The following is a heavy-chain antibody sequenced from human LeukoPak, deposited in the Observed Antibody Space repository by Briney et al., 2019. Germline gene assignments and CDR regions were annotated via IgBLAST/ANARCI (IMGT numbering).Heavy chain of an antibody. CDR1: GCTFSSYA. Sequence: SVKVSCKASGCTFSSYAISWVRQAPGQGLEWMGGIIPIFGTANYAQKVKGRVTITADKSTNTAYMELNSLRSEDTAVYYCTRGQGSSGYDFDYWGQGNLVMVSA. CDR3: TRGQGSSGYDFDY. J-gene: IGHJ4*02. CDR2: IIPIFGTA. V-gene: IGHV1-69*06. D-gene: IGHD3-22*01.